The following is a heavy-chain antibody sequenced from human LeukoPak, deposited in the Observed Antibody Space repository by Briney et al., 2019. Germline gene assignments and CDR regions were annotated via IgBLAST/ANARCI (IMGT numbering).Heavy chain of an antibody. CDR1: GGSFSGYY. CDR3: ARGSFGMVRGVPTFDP. CDR2: ISHSGST. Sequence: PSETLSLTCAVYGGSFSGYYWSWIRQPPGKGLEWIGYISHSGSTNYNPSLKSRVTISVDTSKNQFSLKLSSVTAADTAVYYCARGSFGMVRGVPTFDPWGQGTLVTVSS. D-gene: IGHD3-10*01. V-gene: IGHV4-59*01. J-gene: IGHJ5*02.